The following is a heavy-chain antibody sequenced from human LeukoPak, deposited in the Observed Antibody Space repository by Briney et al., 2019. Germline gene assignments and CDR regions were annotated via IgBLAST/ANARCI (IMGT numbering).Heavy chain of an antibody. CDR1: GFTFSIYA. Sequence: GGSLRLSCAASGFTFSIYAMSWVRQAPGKGLEWVSSITSSGAGSYYADSVKGRFTISRDNSKNSLYLQMNSLRAEDTAVYYCARAGDIVATTYFDYWGQGTLVTVSS. V-gene: IGHV3-23*01. J-gene: IGHJ4*02. CDR3: ARAGDIVATTYFDY. CDR2: ITSSGAGS. D-gene: IGHD5-12*01.